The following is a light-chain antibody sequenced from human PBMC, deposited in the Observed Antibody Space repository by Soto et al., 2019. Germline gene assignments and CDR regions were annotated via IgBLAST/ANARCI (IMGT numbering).Light chain of an antibody. J-gene: IGKJ1*01. CDR3: QQYNNWPRT. V-gene: IGKV3-20*01. Sequence: SPGTLSLSPGESATLSCRASQSVSSSYLAWYQQKPGQAPRLLIYGASSRATGIPDRFSGSGSGTDFTLTISRLEPEDFAVYYCQQYNNWPRTFGQGTKVDIK. CDR1: QSVSSSY. CDR2: GAS.